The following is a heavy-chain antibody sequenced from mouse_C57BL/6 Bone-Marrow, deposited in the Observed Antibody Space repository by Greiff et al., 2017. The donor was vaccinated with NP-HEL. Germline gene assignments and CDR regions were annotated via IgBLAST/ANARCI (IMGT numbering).Heavy chain of an antibody. CDR2: IYPGSGST. Sequence: QVQLQQSGAELVKPGASVKMSCKASGYTFTSYWITWVKQRPGQGLEWIGDIYPGSGSTNYNEKFKSKATLTVDTSSSTAYMQLNSLTSEDSAVYYCASTVDYFDYWGQGTTLTVSS. J-gene: IGHJ2*01. CDR3: ASTVDYFDY. V-gene: IGHV1-55*01. D-gene: IGHD1-1*01. CDR1: GYTFTSYW.